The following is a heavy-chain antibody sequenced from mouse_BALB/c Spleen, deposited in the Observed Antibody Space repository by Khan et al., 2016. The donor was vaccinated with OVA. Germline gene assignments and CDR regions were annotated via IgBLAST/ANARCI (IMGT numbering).Heavy chain of an antibody. V-gene: IGHV1-69*02. Sequence: QVQLQQPGAELVKPGASVKLSCKASGYTFTSYWMHWVKQRPGQGLEWIGEIDPSDSYTNYNQKFKGKATLTVDQSSSTAYMQLSSLTYEDSAVYYCARSYYGSSYDYWGQGTTLTVSS. CDR2: IDPSDSYT. J-gene: IGHJ2*01. CDR1: GYTFTSYW. CDR3: ARSYYGSSYDY. D-gene: IGHD1-1*01.